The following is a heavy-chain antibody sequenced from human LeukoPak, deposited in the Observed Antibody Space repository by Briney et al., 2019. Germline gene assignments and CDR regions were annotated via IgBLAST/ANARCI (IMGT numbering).Heavy chain of an antibody. J-gene: IGHJ4*02. V-gene: IGHV3-30*18. D-gene: IGHD3-10*01. CDR2: ISYDGSNK. CDR3: AKETPRGFGELSHYLDY. Sequence: PGRSLRLSCAASGFTFSSYGMHWVRQAPGKGLEWVAVISYDGSNKYHADSVKGRFTISRDNSKNTLYLQMNSLRAEDTAVYYCAKETPRGFGELSHYLDYWGQGTLVTVSS. CDR1: GFTFSSYG.